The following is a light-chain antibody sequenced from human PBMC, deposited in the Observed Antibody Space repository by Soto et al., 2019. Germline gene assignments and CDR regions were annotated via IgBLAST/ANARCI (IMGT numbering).Light chain of an antibody. J-gene: IGLJ1*01. Sequence: SVLAQPASVSGSPGQSITISCSGTSNDVGAYNFVSWYQQHPGRAPKLILYDVTSRPSNVSNRFSGSKSGNTASLSISGLRPEDEADYFCSSYTRTATRYVFGSGTKVTVL. CDR3: SSYTRTATRYV. CDR1: SNDVGAYNF. CDR2: DVT. V-gene: IGLV2-14*03.